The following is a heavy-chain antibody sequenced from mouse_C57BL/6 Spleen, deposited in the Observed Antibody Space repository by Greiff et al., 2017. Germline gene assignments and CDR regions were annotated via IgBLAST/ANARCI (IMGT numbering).Heavy chain of an antibody. CDR2: INPYNGGT. CDR3: ARDGGADDGYYVRVAD. V-gene: IGHV1-19*01. J-gene: IGHJ3*01. Sequence: EVQLQQSGPVLVKPGASVKMSCKASGYTFTDYYMNWVKQSPGKSLEWIGVINPYNGGTSYNQKFKGKATLTVDKAFRTAYMELNSLTSENSAVYYCARDGGADDGYYVRVADWGQGTVVTVSA. D-gene: IGHD2-3*01. CDR1: GYTFTDYY.